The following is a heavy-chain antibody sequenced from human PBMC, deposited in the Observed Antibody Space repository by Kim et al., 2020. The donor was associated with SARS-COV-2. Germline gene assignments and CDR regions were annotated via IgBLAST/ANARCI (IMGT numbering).Heavy chain of an antibody. CDR2: LSGICCHT. D-gene: IGHD4-17*01. CDR3: ARGHGDYGGNYLDV. J-gene: IGHJ6*02. CDR1: GLTFSNYG. Sequence: GGSLRLSWVPSGLTFSNYGISCVRQIPGDWLVGVSSLSGICCHTTYTDSVTGRFTISRDKSKNTLYLQMNSLRAEDTAVYYCARGHGDYGGNYLDVWGQGPTVTVSS. V-gene: IGHV3-23*01.